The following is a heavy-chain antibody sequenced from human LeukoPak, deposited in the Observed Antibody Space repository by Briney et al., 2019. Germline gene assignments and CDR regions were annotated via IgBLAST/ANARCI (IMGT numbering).Heavy chain of an antibody. CDR3: ARCPRYYYGWGSCFFDY. V-gene: IGHV4-59*01. D-gene: IGHD3-10*01. CDR2: IYYSGST. Sequence: SETLSLTYTVSGGSISSYYWSWIRQPPGKGLEWIGYIYYSGSTNYNPSLKSRVTISVDTSKNQFSLNLNSVTAADTAMYYCARCPRYYYGWGSCFFDYWGQGTLVTVSS. J-gene: IGHJ4*02. CDR1: GGSISSYY.